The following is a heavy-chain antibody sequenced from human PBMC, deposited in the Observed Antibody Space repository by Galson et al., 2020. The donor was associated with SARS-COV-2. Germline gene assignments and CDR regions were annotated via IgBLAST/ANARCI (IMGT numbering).Heavy chain of an antibody. D-gene: IGHD6-19*01. J-gene: IGHJ4*01. Sequence: GESLKISCAASGFTFDDHGMHWVRQAPGKGLEWVAVIWFDGSNKYYEDSVKGRFTISRDNSKNTLYLHMGSLRFEDTAVYFCARAVYSGTSSGGWFGFDSWGQGTLVTGSS. V-gene: IGHV3-33*01. CDR2: IWFDGSNK. CDR1: GFTFDDHG. CDR3: ARAVYSGTSSGGWFGFDS.